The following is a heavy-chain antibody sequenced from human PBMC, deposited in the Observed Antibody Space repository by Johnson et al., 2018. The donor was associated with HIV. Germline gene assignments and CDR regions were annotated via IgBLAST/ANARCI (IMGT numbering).Heavy chain of an antibody. V-gene: IGHV3-11*04. CDR1: GFTFTDHY. D-gene: IGHD3-10*01. CDR2: ISSSGNSM. CDR3: ARAPEVRGVDAFDV. Sequence: QVQLVESGGGLVKPGGSLRLSCAASGFTFTDHYMDWVRQAPGKGLEWVSYISSSGNSMYYADSVKGRFTISRDNAKNSLYLQMNILRAEDTAVYYCARAPEVRGVDAFDVWGQGTMVTVSS. J-gene: IGHJ3*01.